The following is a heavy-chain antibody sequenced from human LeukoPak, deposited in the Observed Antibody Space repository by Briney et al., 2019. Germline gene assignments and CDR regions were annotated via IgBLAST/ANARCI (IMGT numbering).Heavy chain of an antibody. J-gene: IGHJ4*02. CDR2: ISYTGTYI. CDR3: VRDRGTYRPIDY. Sequence: GGSLRLSCAASAFSLNAYNMNWVRQAPGKGLEWVSSISYTGTYIYYADSVKGRFTISRDNAQNSLYLQMNSLRAADTAIYYCVRDRGTYRPIDYWGQGTLVTVSS. CDR1: AFSLNAYN. V-gene: IGHV3-21*04. D-gene: IGHD1-26*01.